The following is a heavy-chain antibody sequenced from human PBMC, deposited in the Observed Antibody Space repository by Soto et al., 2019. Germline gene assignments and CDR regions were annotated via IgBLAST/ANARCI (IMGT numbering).Heavy chain of an antibody. Sequence: DVQLVESGGGLVQPGRSLRLSCAASGFTFDDYAMHWVRQAPGKGLEWVSGISWNSGSIGYADSVKGRFTISRDNAKNSLYLQMNSLRAEDTALYYCAKDFDFWSYYDYWGQGTLVTVSS. J-gene: IGHJ4*02. CDR1: GFTFDDYA. CDR2: ISWNSGSI. CDR3: AKDFDFWSYYDY. V-gene: IGHV3-9*01. D-gene: IGHD3-3*01.